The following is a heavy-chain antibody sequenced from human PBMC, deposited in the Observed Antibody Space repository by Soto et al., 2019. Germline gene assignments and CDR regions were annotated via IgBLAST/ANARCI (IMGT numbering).Heavy chain of an antibody. CDR1: GFYFNNYG. Sequence: PXGFLRLSFAVCGFYFNNYGINWVRQPPGKGLEWVSSVSKSGYTYYSDSVKGRFTISRDNAKNSVSLQMNSLRAEDTAVYYCAREDSIIIPPVSDLWGQGTLVTVPS. V-gene: IGHV3-21*01. J-gene: IGHJ4*02. CDR2: VSKSGYT. D-gene: IGHD2-2*01. CDR3: AREDSIIIPPVSDL.